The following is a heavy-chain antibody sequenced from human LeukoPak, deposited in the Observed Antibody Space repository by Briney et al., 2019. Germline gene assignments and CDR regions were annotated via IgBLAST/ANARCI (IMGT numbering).Heavy chain of an antibody. Sequence: ASVKVSCKASGYTFTGYYMHWVRQAPGQGLEWMGWINPNSGGTTYAQKFQGRVTMTRDTSISTAYMELSRLRSDDTAVYYCAREDDIAAAGGFDYWGQGTLVTVSS. CDR3: AREDDIAAAGGFDY. CDR2: INPNSGGT. J-gene: IGHJ4*02. D-gene: IGHD6-13*01. V-gene: IGHV1-2*02. CDR1: GYTFTGYY.